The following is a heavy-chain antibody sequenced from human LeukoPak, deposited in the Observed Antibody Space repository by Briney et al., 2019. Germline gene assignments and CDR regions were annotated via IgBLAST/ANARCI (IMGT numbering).Heavy chain of an antibody. D-gene: IGHD5-18*01. J-gene: IGHJ4*02. Sequence: GGSLRLSCAASGFTFSSYWMSWVRQAPGKGLEWVANIKQDGSEKYYVDAVKGRFTISRDNAKSSLYLQMNSLRAEDTAIYYCARDLSGVTGYTYGRGIDYWGQGTLVTVSS. CDR2: IKQDGSEK. V-gene: IGHV3-7*01. CDR3: ARDLSGVTGYTYGRGIDY. CDR1: GFTFSSYW.